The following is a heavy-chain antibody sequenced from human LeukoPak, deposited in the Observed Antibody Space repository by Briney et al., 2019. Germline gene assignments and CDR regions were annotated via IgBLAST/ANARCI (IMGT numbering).Heavy chain of an antibody. CDR2: INHSGST. CDR1: GGSFSGYY. V-gene: IGHV4-34*01. CDR3: ARRMGDYYDSSGYSP. D-gene: IGHD3-22*01. Sequence: PSETLSLTCAVYGGSFSGYYWSWIRQPPGQGLEWIGEINHSGSTNYTPSLKSRVTISVDTSKNQFSLKLSSVTAADTAVYYCARRMGDYYDSSGYSPWGQGTLVTVSS. J-gene: IGHJ5*02.